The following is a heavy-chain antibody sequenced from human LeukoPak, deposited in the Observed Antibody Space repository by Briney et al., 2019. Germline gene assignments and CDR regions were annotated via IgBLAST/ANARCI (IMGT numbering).Heavy chain of an antibody. CDR2: IYYSGSS. CDR1: GGSISGYH. V-gene: IGHV4-59*01. J-gene: IGHJ6*03. CDR3: ARVPRSYYYYYYMDV. Sequence: PSETLSLTCNVSGGSISGYHWSWIRQPPGKGLEWLGYIYYSGSSNYNPSLKSRVTMSADTSKNQFSLKLSSVTAADTAVYYCARVPRSYYYYYYMDVWGKGTGHRLL.